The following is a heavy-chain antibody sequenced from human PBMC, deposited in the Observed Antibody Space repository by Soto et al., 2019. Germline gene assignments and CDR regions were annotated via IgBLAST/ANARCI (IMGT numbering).Heavy chain of an antibody. CDR2: IIPIFGTA. V-gene: IGHV1-69*01. Sequence: QVQLVHSGAEVKKPGSSVKVSCKAYGGTFSSYAISWVRQAPGQGLEWMGGIIPIFGTANYAQKFQGRVTIPADESTSTAYMELSSLRSEDTAVYYCATAPVSSGWYYYCYYYGMDVWGQGTTVTVSS. D-gene: IGHD6-19*01. J-gene: IGHJ6*02. CDR1: GGTFSSYA. CDR3: ATAPVSSGWYYYCYYYGMDV.